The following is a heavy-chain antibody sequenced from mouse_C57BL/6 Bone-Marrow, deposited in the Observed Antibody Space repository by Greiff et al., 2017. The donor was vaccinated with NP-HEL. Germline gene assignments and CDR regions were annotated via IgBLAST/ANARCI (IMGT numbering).Heavy chain of an antibody. CDR3: ARTSGYVRGYFDY. CDR1: GYTFTSYW. V-gene: IGHV1-52*01. J-gene: IGHJ2*01. Sequence: QVQLQQPGAELVRPGASVKLSCKASGYTFTSYWMHWVKQRPIQGLEWIGNINPSDSETHYNQKFKDKATLTVDKSSSTAYMQLSSLTSEDSAVYYCARTSGYVRGYFDYWGQGTTLTVSS. CDR2: INPSDSET. D-gene: IGHD3-1*01.